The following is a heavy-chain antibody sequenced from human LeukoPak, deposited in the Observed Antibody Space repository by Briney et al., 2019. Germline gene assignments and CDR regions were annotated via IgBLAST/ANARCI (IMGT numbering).Heavy chain of an antibody. Sequence: PGRSLRLSCAASGFTFSSYGMHWLRQAPGKGLEWVAVISYDGSNKYYADSVKGRFTISRDNSKNTLYLQMNSLRAEDTAVYYCAKDLSRYFDWLSYFDYWGQGTLVTVSS. V-gene: IGHV3-30*18. D-gene: IGHD3-9*01. CDR2: ISYDGSNK. CDR3: AKDLSRYFDWLSYFDY. J-gene: IGHJ4*02. CDR1: GFTFSSYG.